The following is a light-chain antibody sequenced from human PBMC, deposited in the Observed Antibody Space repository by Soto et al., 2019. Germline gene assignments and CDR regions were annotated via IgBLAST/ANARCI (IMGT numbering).Light chain of an antibody. CDR1: QSLLHSNGYNY. V-gene: IGKV2-28*01. CDR2: LGS. Sequence: DIVMTQSPLSLPVTPGEPASISCRSSQSLLHSNGYNYLDWYLQKPGQSPQLLIYLGSNRASRVPDRFSGSRSVTYFTLKISRVEAEDVGVYYCMQALQTPRTVGQGTKVEIK. CDR3: MQALQTPRT. J-gene: IGKJ1*01.